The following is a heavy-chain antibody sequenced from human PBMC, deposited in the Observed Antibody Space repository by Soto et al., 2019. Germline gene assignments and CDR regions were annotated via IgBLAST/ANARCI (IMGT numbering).Heavy chain of an antibody. V-gene: IGHV3-74*01. Sequence: PGGSLRLSCAASGFTFSSYWMHWVRQAPGKGLVWVSRINSDGSSTSYADSVKGRFTISRDNAKNTLYLQMNSLRAEDTAVYYCARGRIAAAGISDYWGQGTLVTVSS. J-gene: IGHJ4*02. CDR2: INSDGSST. D-gene: IGHD6-13*01. CDR3: ARGRIAAAGISDY. CDR1: GFTFSSYW.